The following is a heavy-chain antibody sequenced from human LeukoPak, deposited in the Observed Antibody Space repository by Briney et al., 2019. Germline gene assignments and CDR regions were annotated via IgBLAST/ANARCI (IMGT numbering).Heavy chain of an antibody. D-gene: IGHD2-21*02. V-gene: IGHV1-2*02. Sequence: GASVKVSCKASRYTFTGYYMHWVRQAPGQGLEWMGWINPNSGGTNYAQKFQGRVTMTRDTSISTAYMELSRLRSDDTAVYYCARALVVTANGGYWGQGTLVTVSS. J-gene: IGHJ4*02. CDR1: RYTFTGYY. CDR3: ARALVVTANGGY. CDR2: INPNSGGT.